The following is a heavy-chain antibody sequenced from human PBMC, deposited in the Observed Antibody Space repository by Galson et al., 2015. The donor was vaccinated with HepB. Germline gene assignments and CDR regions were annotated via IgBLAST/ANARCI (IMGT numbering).Heavy chain of an antibody. J-gene: IGHJ4*02. D-gene: IGHD3-16*01. V-gene: IGHV3-30-3*01. Sequence: SLRLSCAASGFTFSSYAMHWVRQAPGKGLEWVAVISYDGSNKYYADSVKGRFTISRDNSKNTLYLQMNSLRAEDTAVYYCARDREVWGGFDYWGQGTLVTVSS. CDR1: GFTFSSYA. CDR2: ISYDGSNK. CDR3: ARDREVWGGFDY.